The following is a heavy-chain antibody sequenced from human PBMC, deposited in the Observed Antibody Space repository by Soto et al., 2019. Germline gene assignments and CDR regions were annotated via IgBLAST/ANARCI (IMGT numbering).Heavy chain of an antibody. CDR2: IYYTGST. J-gene: IGHJ5*02. CDR3: ARHSRLSGATWGHWFYP. Sequence: SETLSLTWTGSGGSINSYYWSWIRQPPGKGLEWIGYIYYTGSTNYNPSLKSRLTISVDTSNNHFSLKLTSVTAADTAVYFCARHSRLSGATWGHWFYPRGHRTQVPVSS. D-gene: IGHD1-26*01. V-gene: IGHV4-59*08. CDR1: GGSINSYY.